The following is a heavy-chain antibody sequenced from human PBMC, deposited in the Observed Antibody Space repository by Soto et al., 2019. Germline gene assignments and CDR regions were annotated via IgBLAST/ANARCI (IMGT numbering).Heavy chain of an antibody. D-gene: IGHD3-3*01. J-gene: IGHJ6*03. CDR3: ARAPTRDYDFWSGLYYMDV. CDR2: IYYSGST. V-gene: IGHV4-31*03. CDR1: GGSISSGGYY. Sequence: PSETLSLTCTVSGGSISSGGYYWSWIRQHPGKGLEWIGYIYYSGSTYYNPSLKSRVTISVDTSKNQFSLKLSSVTAADTAVYYCARAPTRDYDFWSGLYYMDVWGKGTTVTVS.